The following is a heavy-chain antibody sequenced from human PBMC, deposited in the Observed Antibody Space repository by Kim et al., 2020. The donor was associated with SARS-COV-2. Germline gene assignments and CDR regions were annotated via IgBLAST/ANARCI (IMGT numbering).Heavy chain of an antibody. J-gene: IGHJ4*02. D-gene: IGHD6-19*01. CDR3: ARHADSITVAAQFDY. Sequence: SETLSLTCTVSGGSVSSSRYYWGWVRQPPGKGLEWIGTIYYSGTTYYKPSLKSRVTISLDTSKNQFSLKVNSVTVADTAVYFCARHADSITVAAQFDYWGQGTLVTVSS. CDR2: IYYSGTT. V-gene: IGHV4-39*01. CDR1: GGSVSSSRYY.